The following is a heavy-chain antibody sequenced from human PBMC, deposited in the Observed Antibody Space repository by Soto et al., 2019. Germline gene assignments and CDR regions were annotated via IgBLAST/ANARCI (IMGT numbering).Heavy chain of an antibody. J-gene: IGHJ6*02. D-gene: IGHD6-19*01. CDR1: GADINTYS. V-gene: IGHV4-4*07. Sequence: SETLSLTCSVSGADINTYSWTWIRQPAGKGLEWIGRIYTSASINYNPSLKGRVTLSVDTSTNQVSLRLASVTAADTAIYYCARDREAGYNFYYGMDVWGQGTTVKVS. CDR2: IYTSASI. CDR3: ARDREAGYNFYYGMDV.